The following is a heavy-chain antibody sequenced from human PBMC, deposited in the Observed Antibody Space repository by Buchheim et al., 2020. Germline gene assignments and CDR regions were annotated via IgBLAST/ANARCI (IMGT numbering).Heavy chain of an antibody. CDR3: AKDQHGSGSYHPLFDY. Sequence: EVQLLESGGGLVQPGGSLRLSCAASGFTFSSYAMSWVRQAPGKGLEWVSAISGSGGSTYYADSVKGRFTFSRDNSKNTPYLQMNSLRAEDTAVYYCAKDQHGSGSYHPLFDYWGQGTL. V-gene: IGHV3-23*01. J-gene: IGHJ4*02. CDR2: ISGSGGST. D-gene: IGHD3-10*01. CDR1: GFTFSSYA.